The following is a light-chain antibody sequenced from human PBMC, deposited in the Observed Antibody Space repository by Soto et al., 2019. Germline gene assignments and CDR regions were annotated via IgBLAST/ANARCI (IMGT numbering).Light chain of an antibody. J-gene: IGLJ1*01. CDR1: RSDVSGNNY. Sequence: SALTQPASLSRSPGQSITISCTGTRSDVSGNNYVSWYKQHPVKAPKLMVYDVTNRRSGVSDRFSGSKSGNTASLTISGLQAEDEADYYCSSYTRSSTPYVFGTGTKVTVL. CDR2: DVT. V-gene: IGLV2-14*01. CDR3: SSYTRSSTPYV.